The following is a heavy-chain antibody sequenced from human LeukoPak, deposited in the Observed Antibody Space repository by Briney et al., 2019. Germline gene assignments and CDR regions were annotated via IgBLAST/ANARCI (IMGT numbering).Heavy chain of an antibody. CDR3: AKDGAVAATQDAFDI. J-gene: IGHJ3*02. CDR2: IGAGGTFT. D-gene: IGHD6-19*01. V-gene: IGHV3-23*01. CDR1: GFTFSSYA. Sequence: PGGSLRLSCTASGFTFSSYAMNWVRQAPGKGLEWVSGIGAGGTFTYYADSVKGRFTISRDNSKNTVYLQMNSLRVEDTALYYCAKDGAVAATQDAFDIWGQGTMVTVSS.